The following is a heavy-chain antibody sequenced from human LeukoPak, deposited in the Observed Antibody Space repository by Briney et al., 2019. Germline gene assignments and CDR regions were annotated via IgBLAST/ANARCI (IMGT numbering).Heavy chain of an antibody. Sequence: GGSLRLSCAASGFTFSSYSMSWVRQAPGKGLEWVGFIRSNSYGGTADYAASVKGRFSISRDNAKNSLYLQMNSLRAEDTAVYYCANLGMVRGAYTVDAFDIWGQGTMVTVSS. J-gene: IGHJ3*02. CDR1: GFTFSSYS. CDR3: ANLGMVRGAYTVDAFDI. D-gene: IGHD3-10*01. V-gene: IGHV3-71*01. CDR2: IRSNSYGGTA.